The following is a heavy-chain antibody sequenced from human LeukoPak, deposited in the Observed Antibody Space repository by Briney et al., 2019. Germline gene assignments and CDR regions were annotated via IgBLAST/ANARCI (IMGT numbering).Heavy chain of an antibody. D-gene: IGHD5/OR15-5a*01. V-gene: IGHV1-2*02. J-gene: IGHJ6*02. CDR3: ACLDYYYYGMDV. Sequence: ASVKVSCKASGYTFTGYYMHWVRQAPGQGLAWMGWINPNSGGTNYAQKFQGRVTMTRDTSISTAYMELSRLRSDDTAVYYCACLDYYYYGMDVWGQGTTVTVSS. CDR2: INPNSGGT. CDR1: GYTFTGYY.